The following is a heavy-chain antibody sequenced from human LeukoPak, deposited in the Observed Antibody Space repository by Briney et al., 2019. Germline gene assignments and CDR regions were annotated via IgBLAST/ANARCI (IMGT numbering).Heavy chain of an antibody. V-gene: IGHV1-69*06. J-gene: IGHJ6*03. CDR2: IIPIFGTA. Sequence: GASVKVSCKASGGTFSSYAISWVRRAPGQGLEWMGGIIPIFGTANYAQKFQGRVTITADKSTSTAYMELSSLRSENTDVYYCARGTRITIFGVVMPPAYYYYMDVWGKGTTVTVSS. CDR1: GGTFSSYA. D-gene: IGHD3-3*01. CDR3: ARGTRITIFGVVMPPAYYYYMDV.